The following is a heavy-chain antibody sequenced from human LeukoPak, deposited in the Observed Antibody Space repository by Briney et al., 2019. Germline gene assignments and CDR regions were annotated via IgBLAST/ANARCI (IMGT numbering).Heavy chain of an antibody. CDR2: ISSSGSTI. V-gene: IGHV3-48*03. CDR3: ARDQYYDFWSGHRTFDY. CDR1: GFTFSNYE. D-gene: IGHD3-3*01. J-gene: IGHJ4*02. Sequence: PGGSLRLSCAASGFTFSNYEMNWVRQAPGKGLEWVSYISSSGSTIYYADSVKGRFTISRDNAKNSLYLQMNSLRAEDAAVYYCARDQYYDFWSGHRTFDYWGQGTLVTVSS.